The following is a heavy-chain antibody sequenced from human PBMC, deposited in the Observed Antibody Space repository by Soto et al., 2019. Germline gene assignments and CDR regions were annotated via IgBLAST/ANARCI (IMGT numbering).Heavy chain of an antibody. V-gene: IGHV1-46*01. J-gene: IGHJ3*02. CDR3: ARAAYDSSGYLNDAFDI. Sequence: ASVKVSCKASGYTFTGYYMHWVRQAPGQGLEWMGIINPSGGSTSYAQKFQGRVTMTRDTSTSTVYMELSSLRSEDTAVYYCARAAYDSSGYLNDAFDIWGQGTMVTVSS. D-gene: IGHD3-22*01. CDR2: INPSGGST. CDR1: GYTFTGYY.